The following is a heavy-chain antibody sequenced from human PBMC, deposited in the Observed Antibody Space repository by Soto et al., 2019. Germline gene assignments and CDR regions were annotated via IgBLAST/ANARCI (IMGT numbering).Heavy chain of an antibody. CDR1: VYSISSGYY. CDR3: ARDRGWRHWLAP. D-gene: IGHD2-15*01. J-gene: IGHJ5*02. V-gene: IGHV4-38-2*02. CDR2: IYYSGNT. Sequence: SETLSLTCGVSVYSISSGYYWGWIRQPPGKGLEWIGSIYYSGNTYYNPSLRSRVTMSVDMSKNQFSLRLSSVTAADTAVYFCARDRGWRHWLAPGGQGTLVPVSS.